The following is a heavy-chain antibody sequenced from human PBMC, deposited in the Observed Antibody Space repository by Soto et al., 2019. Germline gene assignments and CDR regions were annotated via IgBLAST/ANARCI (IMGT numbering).Heavy chain of an antibody. J-gene: IGHJ6*02. D-gene: IGHD6-13*01. Sequence: GGSLRLSCAASGFTFSSYWMHWVRQAPGKGLVWVSRINSDGSSTSYADSVKGRFTISRDNAKNTLYLQMNSLRAEDTAVYYCARRYSSSWYGFNYYYYYGMDVWGQGTRVTVSS. CDR1: GFTFSSYW. V-gene: IGHV3-74*01. CDR2: INSDGSST. CDR3: ARRYSSSWYGFNYYYYYGMDV.